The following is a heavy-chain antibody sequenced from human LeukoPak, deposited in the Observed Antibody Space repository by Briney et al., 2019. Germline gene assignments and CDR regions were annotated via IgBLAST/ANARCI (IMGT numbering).Heavy chain of an antibody. CDR1: GFTFSSYS. CDR2: ISSSSSYI. V-gene: IGHV3-21*01. Sequence: GGSLRLSCAASGFTFSSYSMNWVRQSPGKGLEWVSSISSSSSYIYYADSVKGRFTISRDNAKNSLYLQMNSLRAEDTAVYYCARIRAGDGLDYWGQGTLVTVSS. CDR3: ARIRAGDGLDY. J-gene: IGHJ4*02.